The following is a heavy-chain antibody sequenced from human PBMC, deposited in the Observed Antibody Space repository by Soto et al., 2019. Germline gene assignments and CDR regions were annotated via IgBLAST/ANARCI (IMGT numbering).Heavy chain of an antibody. V-gene: IGHV5-51*01. D-gene: IGHD2-2*01. J-gene: IGHJ6*02. CDR2: IYPGDSGT. Sequence: GGSLKISCKGSGYSFTRYWIGWVRELPGRGLGWMGIIYPGDSGTRNSPSSQGQVTISADKSISTAYLQWSSLRASDTAMYYCARLAYFSNISCYYYYGMDVWGQGTTVTVSS. CDR3: ARLAYFSNISCYYYYGMDV. CDR1: GYSFTRYW.